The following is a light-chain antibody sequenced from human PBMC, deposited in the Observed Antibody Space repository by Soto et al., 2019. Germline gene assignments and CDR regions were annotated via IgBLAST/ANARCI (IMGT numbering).Light chain of an antibody. CDR1: SRAVGGYNY. V-gene: IGLV2-14*01. CDR2: DVS. J-gene: IGLJ1*01. Sequence: SLLTQPASVSGSSGQSITLSCTGTSRAVGGYNYVSWYQQHPGKAPKLMIYDVSNRPSGVSNRFSGSKSGNTASLTISGLQAEDEADYYCSSYTSSSLNYVFGTGTKVTVL. CDR3: SSYTSSSLNYV.